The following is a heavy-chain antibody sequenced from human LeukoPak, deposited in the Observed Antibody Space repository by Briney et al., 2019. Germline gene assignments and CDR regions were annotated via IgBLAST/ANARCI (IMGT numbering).Heavy chain of an antibody. J-gene: IGHJ4*02. V-gene: IGHV4-61*01. CDR3: ARDRGWQFSGQYFLDY. CDR1: GASISSGNYY. Sequence: SETLSLTCTVSGASISSGNYYWSWIRQPPGKGLEWIGYIYYSGSTNYNPSLKSRVTISVDTSKNQFSLKLSSVTAADTAVYYCARDRGWQFSGQYFLDYWGQGTLVTVSS. CDR2: IYYSGST. D-gene: IGHD3-10*01.